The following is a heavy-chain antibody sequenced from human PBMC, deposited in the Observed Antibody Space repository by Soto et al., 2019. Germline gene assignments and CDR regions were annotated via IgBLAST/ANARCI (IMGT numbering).Heavy chain of an antibody. Sequence: SETLSLTCTVSGGSLRNYYWSWIRQPPGKGLEWIGHIYYSGNTNYNPSLRSRVTMSVDTSKSQFSLTVTSVTAADTAVYYCARQWENDWNGRDFFDFWGQGTMVTVSS. D-gene: IGHD1-1*01. J-gene: IGHJ3*01. CDR1: GGSLRNYY. CDR2: IYYSGNT. CDR3: ARQWENDWNGRDFFDF. V-gene: IGHV4-59*08.